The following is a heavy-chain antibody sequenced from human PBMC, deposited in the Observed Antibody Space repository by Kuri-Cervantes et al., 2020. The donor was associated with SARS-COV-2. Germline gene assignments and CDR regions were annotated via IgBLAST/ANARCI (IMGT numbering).Heavy chain of an antibody. D-gene: IGHD3-10*01. Sequence: LRLSCTVSGGSISSGSYYWSWIRQPAGKGLEWIGRIYTSGSTNYNPSLKSRVTISVDTSKNQFSLKLSSVTAADTAVYYCARVPYGSGSYAYYFDYWGQGTLVTVSS. J-gene: IGHJ4*02. CDR2: IYTSGST. CDR3: ARVPYGSGSYAYYFDY. V-gene: IGHV4-61*02. CDR1: GGSISSGSYY.